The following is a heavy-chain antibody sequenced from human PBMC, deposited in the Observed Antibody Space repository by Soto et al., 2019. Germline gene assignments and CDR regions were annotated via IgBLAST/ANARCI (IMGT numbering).Heavy chain of an antibody. CDR1: GFTFNNYA. D-gene: IGHD6-19*01. CDR3: ARTDKFNSQSSGWANRFDY. Sequence: EVQLLESGGGLVHPGESLTLFCAAYGFTFNNYAMTWVRQAPGKGLEWVSTLTSGGTTHYGDTVKGRFTISRDNSKSTVYLQMNSLRAEDTAVYYCARTDKFNSQSSGWANRFDYWGQGTLVSVSS. CDR2: LTSGGTT. J-gene: IGHJ4*02. V-gene: IGHV3-23*01.